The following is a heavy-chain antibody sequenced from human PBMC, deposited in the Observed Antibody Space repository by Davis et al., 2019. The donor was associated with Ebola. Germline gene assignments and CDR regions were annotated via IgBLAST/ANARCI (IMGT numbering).Heavy chain of an antibody. CDR3: ARVLTRPQRRWFDP. CDR1: GYTFTSYD. Sequence: AASVKVSCKASGYTFTSYDINWVRQATGQGLEWMGWMNPNSGNAGYAQKFQGRVTMTRNTSITTAYMELSSLRSEDTAVYYCARVLTRPQRRWFDPWGQGTLATVSS. CDR2: MNPNSGNA. V-gene: IGHV1-8*01. D-gene: IGHD1-14*01. J-gene: IGHJ5*02.